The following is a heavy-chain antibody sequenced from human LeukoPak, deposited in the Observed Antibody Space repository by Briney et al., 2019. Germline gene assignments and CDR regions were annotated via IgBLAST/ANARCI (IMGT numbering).Heavy chain of an antibody. CDR1: GFTFSSYA. D-gene: IGHD6-13*01. Sequence: PGGSLRLSCAASGFTFSSYAMSWVRQAPGKGLEWVSAICGSGGCTYYADSVKGRFTISRDNSKNTLYLQMNSLRAEDTAVYYCAKEGSSWCYFDYWGQGTLVTVSS. CDR3: AKEGSSWCYFDY. J-gene: IGHJ4*02. V-gene: IGHV3-23*01. CDR2: ICGSGGCT.